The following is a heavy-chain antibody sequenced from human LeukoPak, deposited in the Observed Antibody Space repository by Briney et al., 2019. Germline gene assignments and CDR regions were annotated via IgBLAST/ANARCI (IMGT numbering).Heavy chain of an antibody. V-gene: IGHV1-69*06. CDR1: GGTFSSYA. CDR2: IIPIFGTA. CDR3: ARIMITFGGVIGLHPDDDY. Sequence: GASVKVSCKASGGTFSSYAISWVRQAPGQGLEWMGGIIPIFGTANYAQKFQGRVTITADKSTSTAYMELSSLRSEDTAVYYCARIMITFGGVIGLHPDDDYWGQGTLVTVSS. D-gene: IGHD3-16*02. J-gene: IGHJ4*02.